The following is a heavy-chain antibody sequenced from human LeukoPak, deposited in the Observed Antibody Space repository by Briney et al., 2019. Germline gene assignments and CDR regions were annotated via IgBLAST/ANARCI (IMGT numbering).Heavy chain of an antibody. Sequence: GGSLRLSCAASGFTFSSYWMSWVRQAPGKGLEWVANINQDGSEKYYVDSVKGRFTISRDNAKNSQYLQMNSLGTEDTALYYCARSRSLHDYWGQGTLVTVSS. CDR3: ARSRSLHDY. CDR1: GFTFSSYW. J-gene: IGHJ4*02. CDR2: INQDGSEK. V-gene: IGHV3-7*01.